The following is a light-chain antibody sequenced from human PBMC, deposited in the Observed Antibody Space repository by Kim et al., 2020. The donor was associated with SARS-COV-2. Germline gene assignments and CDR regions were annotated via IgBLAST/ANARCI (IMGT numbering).Light chain of an antibody. CDR2: GAS. Sequence: EIVLTQSPGTLSLSPGERATLSCRASQSVRSNYLAWYQQKAGQAPRLLMFGASTRATGIPDRFSGSGSGTDFTLTISRLEPEDFAVYYCQQYASSRLTFGGGTKVDIK. J-gene: IGKJ4*01. V-gene: IGKV3-20*01. CDR1: QSVRSNY. CDR3: QQYASSRLT.